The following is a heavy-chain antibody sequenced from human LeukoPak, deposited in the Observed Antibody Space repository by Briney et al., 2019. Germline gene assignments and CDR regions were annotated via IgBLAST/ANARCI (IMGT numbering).Heavy chain of an antibody. V-gene: IGHV3-48*03. CDR2: ISSSGGTM. CDR1: GFTFRRYE. CDR3: ARGLTVADRTQVPPDY. J-gene: IGHJ4*02. D-gene: IGHD6-19*01. Sequence: GGSLRLSCAASGFTFRRYEMSWVRQAPGKGLEWISYISSSGGTMYYADSVKGRFTISRDNAKNALYLQMNGLTAEDTAVYFSARGLTVADRTQVPPDYWGQGSLVTVSS.